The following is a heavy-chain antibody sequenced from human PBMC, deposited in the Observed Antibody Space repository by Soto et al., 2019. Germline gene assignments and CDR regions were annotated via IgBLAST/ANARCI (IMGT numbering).Heavy chain of an antibody. CDR2: INPSGGST. V-gene: IGHV1-46*01. D-gene: IGHD2-2*01. Sequence: GASVKVSCKASGYTFTSYYMHWVRQAPGQGLEWMGIINPSGGSTSYAQKFQGRVTMTRDTSTSTVYMELSSLRSEDTAVYYCARESIIVVVPAALYYYYGVDVWGQGTTVTVSS. CDR1: GYTFTSYY. J-gene: IGHJ6*02. CDR3: ARESIIVVVPAALYYYYGVDV.